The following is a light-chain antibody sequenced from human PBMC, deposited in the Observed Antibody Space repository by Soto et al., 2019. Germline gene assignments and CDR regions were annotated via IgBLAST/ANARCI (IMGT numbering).Light chain of an antibody. Sequence: EIVLTQSPGTLSLSPGERATLSCRASQSVSSNYLAWYQQKPGQAPRLLIYGASSRATGIPDRFSGSGSGTDFTLTISSLQPEDVATYYCQKYDSAPTWTFGQGTKVEIK. V-gene: IGKV3-20*01. CDR2: GAS. J-gene: IGKJ1*01. CDR1: QSVSSNY. CDR3: QKYDSAPTWT.